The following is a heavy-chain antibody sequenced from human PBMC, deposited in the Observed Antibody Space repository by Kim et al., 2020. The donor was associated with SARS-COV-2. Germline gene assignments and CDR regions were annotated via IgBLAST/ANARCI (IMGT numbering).Heavy chain of an antibody. V-gene: IGHV4-39*01. D-gene: IGHD5-18*01. CDR3: ARHHHSYGFFDY. Sequence: YSDPSLKSRVTISVDTSKNQFSLKLSSVTAADTAVYYCARHHHSYGFFDYWGQGTLVTVSS. J-gene: IGHJ4*02.